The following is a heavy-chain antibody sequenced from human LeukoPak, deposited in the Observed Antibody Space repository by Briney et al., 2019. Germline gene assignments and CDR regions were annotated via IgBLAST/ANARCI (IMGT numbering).Heavy chain of an antibody. CDR1: GFTFDDYG. J-gene: IGHJ3*02. V-gene: IGHV3-20*04. CDR2: INWNSGST. D-gene: IGHD2-2*01. Sequence: GGSLRLSCAASGFTFDDYGMSWVRQAPGKGLEWVSGINWNSGSTGYADSVKGRFTISRDNAKNSLYLQMNSLIAEDTALYYCARVMPEVAFDIWGQGTMVTVSS. CDR3: ARVMPEVAFDI.